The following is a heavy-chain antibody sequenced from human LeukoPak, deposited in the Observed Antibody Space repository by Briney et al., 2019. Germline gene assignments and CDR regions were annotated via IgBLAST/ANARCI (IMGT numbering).Heavy chain of an antibody. CDR1: GFTFSSYA. V-gene: IGHV3-23*01. Sequence: GGSLRLSCAASGFTFSSYAMSWVRQAPEKGLVWVSAISGSGGSTYYADSVKGRFTISRDNSKNTLYLQMNSLRAVDTAVYYCAKDGGYYYGSGNDYWGQGTLVTVSS. CDR2: ISGSGGST. CDR3: AKDGGYYYGSGNDY. J-gene: IGHJ4*02. D-gene: IGHD3-10*01.